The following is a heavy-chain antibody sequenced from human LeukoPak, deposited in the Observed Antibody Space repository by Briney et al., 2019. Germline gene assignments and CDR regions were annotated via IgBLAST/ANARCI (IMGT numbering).Heavy chain of an antibody. Sequence: SETLSLTCTVSGGSISSFYWNWIRQPPGKGLEWIGYIYYSGSINSNPSLKSRVTISVDTSKNQFSLKLNSVTAADTAVYYCARTGGYYDTKGFDYWGQGALVTVSS. CDR1: GGSISSFY. J-gene: IGHJ4*02. CDR3: ARTGGYYDTKGFDY. V-gene: IGHV4-59*01. D-gene: IGHD3-22*01. CDR2: IYYSGSI.